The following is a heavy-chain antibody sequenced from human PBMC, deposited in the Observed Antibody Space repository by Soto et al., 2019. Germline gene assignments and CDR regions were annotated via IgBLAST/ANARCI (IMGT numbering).Heavy chain of an antibody. CDR2: IYWNDDK. Sequence: SGPTLVNPTQTLTMTCTFSVFSLSTSGVGVGWIRQPPGKALEWLALIYWNDDKRYSPSLKSRLTITKDTSKNQVVLTMTNMDPVDTATYYCAHRRDYYDSSAPIDYWGQGTLVTVSS. V-gene: IGHV2-5*01. CDR1: VFSLSTSGVG. CDR3: AHRRDYYDSSAPIDY. J-gene: IGHJ4*02. D-gene: IGHD3-22*01.